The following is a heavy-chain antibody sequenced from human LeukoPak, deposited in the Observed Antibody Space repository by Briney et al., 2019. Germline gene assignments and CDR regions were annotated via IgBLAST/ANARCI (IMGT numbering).Heavy chain of an antibody. J-gene: IGHJ4*02. V-gene: IGHV1-2*02. CDR1: GYTFTGYY. CDR2: ISPNNGGT. Sequence: GASVKVSCKASGYTFTGYYVHWVRQAPGQGLEGMGWISPNNGGTSYAHNFRDRVTMTTDTSINTAYMELSWLTSDDTAMYYCASHEVQAKSAFDYWGQGILVTVSS. CDR3: ASHEVQAKSAFDY.